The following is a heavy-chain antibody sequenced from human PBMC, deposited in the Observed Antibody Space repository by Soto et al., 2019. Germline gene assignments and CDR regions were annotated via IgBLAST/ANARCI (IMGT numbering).Heavy chain of an antibody. CDR3: ARSGHLCDY. CDR2: INHTGHT. D-gene: IGHD3-10*01. J-gene: IGHJ4*02. Sequence: QVQLQQWGAGLLKPSETLSLTCAVYGGSFNDYYWSWIRQPPGKGLEWIGEINHTGHTNYNPSPKSRVTISVDTSRTHFSLKLNSVTAADTAVYYCARSGHLCDYGGQGSLVTVSS. CDR1: GGSFNDYY. V-gene: IGHV4-34*01.